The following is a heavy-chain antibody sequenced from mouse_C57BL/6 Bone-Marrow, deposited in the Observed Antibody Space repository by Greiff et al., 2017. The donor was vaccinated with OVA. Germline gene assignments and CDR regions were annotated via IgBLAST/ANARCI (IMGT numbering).Heavy chain of an antibody. CDR1: GYTFTSYW. V-gene: IGHV1-72*01. Sequence: QVQLQQPGAELVKPGASVKLSCKASGYTFTSYWMHWVKQRPGRGLEWIGRIDPNSGGTKYNEKFKSQATLTVDKPSSTAYMQRSSLTSEDSAVYDCAREDYGSSPWYFDVWGTGTTVTVSS. CDR2: IDPNSGGT. J-gene: IGHJ1*03. CDR3: AREDYGSSPWYFDV. D-gene: IGHD1-1*01.